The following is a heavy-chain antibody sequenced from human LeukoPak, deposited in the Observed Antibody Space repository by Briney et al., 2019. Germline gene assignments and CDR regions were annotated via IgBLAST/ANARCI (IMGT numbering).Heavy chain of an antibody. V-gene: IGHV3-30-3*01. Sequence: PGGSLRLSCAASGFTFSTYAMHWVRQALGKGLEWVAVISYDGSKKYYADSVKGRFTISRDNSKNTLYLQMNSLRAEDTAVYYCARELLGAFDYWGQGTLVTVSS. CDR3: ARELLGAFDY. CDR2: ISYDGSKK. D-gene: IGHD7-27*01. J-gene: IGHJ4*02. CDR1: GFTFSTYA.